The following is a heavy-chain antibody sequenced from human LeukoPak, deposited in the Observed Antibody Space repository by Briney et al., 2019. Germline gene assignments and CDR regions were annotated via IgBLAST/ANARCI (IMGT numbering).Heavy chain of an antibody. J-gene: IGHJ5*01. V-gene: IGHV3-11*04. CDR3: ASSRGPCDS. CDR1: GFTFSDYY. Sequence: GRSLRLSCAASGFTFSDYYMSWIRQAPGKGLEWVSYISFGGSTIYYADSVKGRFTISRDNAKKSLYLQMDSLRAEDTAIYYCASSRGPCDSWGQGTLVTVSS. D-gene: IGHD3-10*01. CDR2: ISFGGSTI.